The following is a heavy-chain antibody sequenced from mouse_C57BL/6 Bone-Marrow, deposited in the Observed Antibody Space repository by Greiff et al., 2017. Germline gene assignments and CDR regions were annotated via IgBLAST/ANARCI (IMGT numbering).Heavy chain of an antibody. D-gene: IGHD4-1*01. J-gene: IGHJ2*01. V-gene: IGHV14-4*01. CDR2: IVPENGDT. Sequence: EVQLQESGAELVRPGASVTLSCTASGFNIKDDYMHWVKQRPEQGLEWIGWIVPENGDTEYASKFQGQATIPADTASNTAYLQLSSLTSEDTAVYYCTTRTGRVFDYWGQGTTLTVSS. CDR3: TTRTGRVFDY. CDR1: GFNIKDDY.